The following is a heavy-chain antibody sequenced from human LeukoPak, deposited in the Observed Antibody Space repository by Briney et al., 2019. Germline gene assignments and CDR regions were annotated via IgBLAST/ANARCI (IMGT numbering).Heavy chain of an antibody. CDR2: IIPIFGTA. V-gene: IGHV1-69*05. J-gene: IGHJ5*02. Sequence: ASVKVSCKASGGTFSSYAISWVRQAPGQGLEWMGGIIPIFGTANYAQKFQGRVTITTGESTSTAYMELSSLRSEDTAVYYCASLPTTLNWFDPWGQGTLVTVSS. D-gene: IGHD4-11*01. CDR3: ASLPTTLNWFDP. CDR1: GGTFSSYA.